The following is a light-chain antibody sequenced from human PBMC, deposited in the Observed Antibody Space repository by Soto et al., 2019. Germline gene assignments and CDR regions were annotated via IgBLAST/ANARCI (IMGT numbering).Light chain of an antibody. Sequence: DIQMTQSPSSLSASVGDRVTITCRASQGISNYLAWYQQKPGKVPKLLIYAASTLQSGVPSRFSGSGSGTYFTLAISSLQPEDVATYYCQKYNSALRTFGQGTKVEIK. CDR2: AAS. V-gene: IGKV1-27*01. J-gene: IGKJ1*01. CDR3: QKYNSALRT. CDR1: QGISNY.